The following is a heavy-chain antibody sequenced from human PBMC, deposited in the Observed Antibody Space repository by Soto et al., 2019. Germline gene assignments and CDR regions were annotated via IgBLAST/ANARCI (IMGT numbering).Heavy chain of an antibody. CDR2: IYHTGDT. J-gene: IGHJ6*03. CDR3: ARNGIYYYYMDV. Sequence: QVQLQESGPGLVKPSGTLSLTCVVSGSSVSNSNWWTWVRQPPGKGLEWIGEIYHTGDTNYNPSLMSRVTISIDKSTNQFSLRLGSVPAADTAVYFCARNGIYYYYMDVWGRGTTVTVSS. CDR1: GSSVSNSNW. V-gene: IGHV4-4*02. D-gene: IGHD1-1*01.